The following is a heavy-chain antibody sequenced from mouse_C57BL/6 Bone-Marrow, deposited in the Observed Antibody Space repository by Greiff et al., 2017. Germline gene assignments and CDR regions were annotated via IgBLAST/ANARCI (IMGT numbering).Heavy chain of an antibody. D-gene: IGHD1-1*01. CDR2: ISDGGSYT. CDR1: GFTFSSSA. Sequence: EVQGVESGGGLVKPGGSLKLSCAASGFTFSSSAMSWVRQTPEKRLAWVATISDGGSYTYYPDNVKGRFTISRDNAKNNLYLQMSHLKSEDTAMYYGARDGAYYGRRADWGQGTLVTVSA. V-gene: IGHV5-4*01. J-gene: IGHJ3*01. CDR3: ARDGAYYGRRAD.